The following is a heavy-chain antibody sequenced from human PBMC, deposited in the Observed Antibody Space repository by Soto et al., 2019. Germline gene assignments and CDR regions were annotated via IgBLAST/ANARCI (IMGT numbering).Heavy chain of an antibody. D-gene: IGHD1-26*01. CDR2: IYYSWST. V-gene: IGHV4-30-4*01. Sequence: QVQLQESGPGLVQPSQTLSLTCSVSGGSIYSSDYYWAWVRQPPEKGLEWSGYIYYSWSTYYSPPLDSRLTISVDTSKNQFSLSLTYVTAAHTAVYFCARLGGNLLSYDGMDVWGLGTAVTVSS. CDR1: GGSIYSSDYY. J-gene: IGHJ6*02. CDR3: ARLGGNLLSYDGMDV.